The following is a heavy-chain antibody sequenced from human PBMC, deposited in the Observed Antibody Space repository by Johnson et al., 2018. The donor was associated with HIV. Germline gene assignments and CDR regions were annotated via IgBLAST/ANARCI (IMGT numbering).Heavy chain of an antibody. J-gene: IGHJ3*02. D-gene: IGHD5-24*01. CDR2: VKSKTDGGTT. CDR3: AREWLYGFDI. Sequence: EVQLVESGGGLVKPGGSLRLSCAASGFTFSNAWMSWVRQAPGKGLEWVGRVKSKTDGGTTEYAASVKGRFTISRDDSKSIAYLQMNSLQTEDTGVYYCAREWLYGFDIWGQGTMVTVSS. CDR1: GFTFSNAW. V-gene: IGHV3-15*01.